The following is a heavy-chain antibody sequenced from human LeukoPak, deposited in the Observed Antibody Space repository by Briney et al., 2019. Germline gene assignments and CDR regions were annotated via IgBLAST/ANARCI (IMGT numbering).Heavy chain of an antibody. CDR2: IKQDGSDK. CDR3: ARIGYSSSSWDY. CDR1: GFTFSSYW. Sequence: GSLRLSCAASGFTFSSYWMSWVRQAPGKGLEWVANIKQDGSDKHYVDSLKGRFTISRDNAKNSVYLHMNSLRVGDTAVYHCARIGYSSSSWDYWGQGTLVTVSS. J-gene: IGHJ4*02. V-gene: IGHV3-7*01. D-gene: IGHD6-6*01.